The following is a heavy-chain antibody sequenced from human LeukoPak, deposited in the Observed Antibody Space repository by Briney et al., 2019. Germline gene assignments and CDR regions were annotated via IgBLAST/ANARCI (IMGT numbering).Heavy chain of an antibody. Sequence: GASVKVSCKASGYTLTSNYIHWVRQAPGQGLEWMGMIYPRDGSTSYAQKFQGRVTVTRDTSTSTVYMELSSLRSEDTAVYYCARARYYYDSSGYCDYWGQGTLVTVSS. J-gene: IGHJ4*02. CDR1: GYTLTSNY. CDR2: IYPRDGST. D-gene: IGHD3-22*01. CDR3: ARARYYYDSSGYCDY. V-gene: IGHV1-46*01.